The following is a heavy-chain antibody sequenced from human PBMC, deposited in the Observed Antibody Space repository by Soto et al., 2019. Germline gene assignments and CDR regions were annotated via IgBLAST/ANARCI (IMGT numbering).Heavy chain of an antibody. Sequence: QVQLQESGPGLVKPSQTLSLTCTVSGGSISSGDYYWSWIRQPPGKGLEWIGYIYYSGSTYYNPSLKSRVTISVDTSKNQFSLKLSSVTAADTAVYYCARKSGAKASRKYAFDIWGQGTMVTVSS. CDR1: GGSISSGDYY. CDR3: ARKSGAKASRKYAFDI. D-gene: IGHD2-2*01. V-gene: IGHV4-30-4*01. CDR2: IYYSGST. J-gene: IGHJ3*02.